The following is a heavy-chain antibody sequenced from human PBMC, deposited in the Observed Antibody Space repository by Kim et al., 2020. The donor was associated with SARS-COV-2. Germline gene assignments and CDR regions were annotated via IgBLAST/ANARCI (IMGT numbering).Heavy chain of an antibody. CDR3: ARGAYSNYDYGMDV. D-gene: IGHD4-4*01. Sequence: QKFQGRVTMTRDTSTSTVYMELRSLRAEDTAVYYCARGAYSNYDYGMDVWGQGTTVTVSS. J-gene: IGHJ6*02. V-gene: IGHV1-46*01.